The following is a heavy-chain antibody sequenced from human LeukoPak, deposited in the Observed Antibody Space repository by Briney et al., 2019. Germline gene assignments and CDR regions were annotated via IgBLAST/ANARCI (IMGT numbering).Heavy chain of an antibody. Sequence: SETLSLTCAVYGGSFSGYYWSWIRQPPGKGLEWIGEINHSGSTNYNPSLKSRVTISVDTSKNQFSLKLSSVTAADTAVYYCARGRRVNYYGSGSSKYYFDHWGQGTLVTVSS. D-gene: IGHD3-10*01. CDR3: ARGRRVNYYGSGSSKYYFDH. J-gene: IGHJ4*02. V-gene: IGHV4-34*01. CDR2: INHSGST. CDR1: GGSFSGYY.